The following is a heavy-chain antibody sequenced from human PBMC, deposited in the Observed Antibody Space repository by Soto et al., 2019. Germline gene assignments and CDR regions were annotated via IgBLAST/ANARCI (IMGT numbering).Heavy chain of an antibody. Sequence: SETLSLTCTVSGGSITNGGYYWSWIRQHPGKGLEWIGYIFHTGNTYYNPPLKSRVSISVDTSKNQFSLKLTSVTAADTAVYYFARGASSGFHPAFGGRGSSDTGSS. CDR1: GGSITNGGYY. J-gene: IGHJ1*01. D-gene: IGHD3-22*01. CDR3: ARGASSGFHPAF. V-gene: IGHV4-31*03. CDR2: IFHTGNT.